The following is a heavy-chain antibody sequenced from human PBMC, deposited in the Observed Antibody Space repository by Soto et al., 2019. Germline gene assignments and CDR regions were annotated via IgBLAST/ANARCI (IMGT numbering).Heavy chain of an antibody. CDR2: INAGNGNT. Sequence: PGASVKVSCKASGYTFTSYAMHWVRQAPGQRLEWMGCINAGNGNTKYSQKFQGRVTITRDTSASTAYMELSSLRSEDTAVYYCAREHNWTFAFDYWGQGSLVTV. CDR3: AREHNWTFAFDY. V-gene: IGHV1-3*01. CDR1: GYTFTSYA. J-gene: IGHJ4*02. D-gene: IGHD1-20*01.